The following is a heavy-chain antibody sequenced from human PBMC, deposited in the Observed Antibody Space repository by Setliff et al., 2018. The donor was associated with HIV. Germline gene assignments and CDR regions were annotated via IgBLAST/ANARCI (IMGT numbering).Heavy chain of an antibody. CDR2: INAGNGDT. V-gene: IGHV1-3*01. Sequence: ASVKVSCKASGDTFTGYTLHWVRQAPGQRLEWMGWINAGNGDTQYSQNFQGRVTITRDTSANIAYMEVTRLRSEDTAIYYCARNGCSGHSYFCEHDYWGQGTLVTVSS. CDR1: GDTFTGYT. D-gene: IGHD2-21*02. J-gene: IGHJ4*02. CDR3: ARNGCSGHSYFCEHDY.